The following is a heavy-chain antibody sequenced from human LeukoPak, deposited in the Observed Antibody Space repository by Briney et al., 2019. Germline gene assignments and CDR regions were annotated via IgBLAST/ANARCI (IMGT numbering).Heavy chain of an antibody. CDR3: ARSWGGHPPWFDP. CDR1: GYTLTGYF. V-gene: IGHV1-2*02. Sequence: ASVKVSCKASGYTLTGYFIHWVRQAPGQGPEWMGWINPNSGVTDYAQKFQGRVTMTRDTSINTAYMKMARLRSEDTAVYYCARSWGGHPPWFDPWGQGTPVIVSS. CDR2: INPNSGVT. J-gene: IGHJ5*02. D-gene: IGHD2-21*01.